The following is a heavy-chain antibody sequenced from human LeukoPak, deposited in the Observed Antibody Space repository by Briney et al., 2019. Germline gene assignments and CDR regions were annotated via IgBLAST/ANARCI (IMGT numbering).Heavy chain of an antibody. J-gene: IGHJ4*02. CDR2: VYAGGNS. V-gene: IGHV4-4*07. CDR3: ARDSRYHDFWSGYIDY. Sequence: SETLSLTCSVSGGSVSFYYWTWIRQSAGKGLEWIGRVYAGGNSSYNPSLKSRTTLSIDTSKNEFSLMLTSVTAADTAIYYCARDSRYHDFWSGYIDYWGQGILVTVSS. D-gene: IGHD3-3*01. CDR1: GGSVSFYY.